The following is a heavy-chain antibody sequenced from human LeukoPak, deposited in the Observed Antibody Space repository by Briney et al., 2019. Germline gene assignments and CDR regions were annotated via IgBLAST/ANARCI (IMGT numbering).Heavy chain of an antibody. CDR2: ISSSSSYI. Sequence: PGGSLRLSCAASGFTFSSYSMNWVRQAPGKGLAWVSSISSSSSYIYYADAVKARFTISRDNAKNSLYLQMNSLRAEDTAVYYCAREVGYHHFDSSGPGTLVTASP. CDR1: GFTFSSYS. D-gene: IGHD5-12*01. CDR3: AREVGYHHFDS. J-gene: IGHJ4*02. V-gene: IGHV3-21*01.